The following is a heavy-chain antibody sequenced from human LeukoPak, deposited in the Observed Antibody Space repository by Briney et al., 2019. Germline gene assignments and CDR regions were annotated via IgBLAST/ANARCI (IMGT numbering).Heavy chain of an antibody. D-gene: IGHD1-26*01. CDR2: IYYSGST. CDR3: ARGMGATTWFDP. CDR1: GGSISSTSYY. Sequence: SETLSLTCTVSGGSISSTSYYWGWIRQPPGKGLEWIGSIYYSGSTYYNPSLKSRVTISVDTSKNQFSLKLSSVTAADTAVYYCARGMGATTWFDPWGQGTLVTVSS. V-gene: IGHV4-39*07. J-gene: IGHJ5*02.